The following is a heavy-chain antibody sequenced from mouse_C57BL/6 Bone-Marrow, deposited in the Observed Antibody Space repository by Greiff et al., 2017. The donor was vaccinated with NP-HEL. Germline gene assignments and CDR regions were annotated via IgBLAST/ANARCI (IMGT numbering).Heavy chain of an antibody. CDR2: INPSTGGT. CDR3: ARGGTTKAMDY. J-gene: IGHJ4*01. D-gene: IGHD1-1*01. Sequence: EVQLVESGPELVKPGASVKISCKASGYSFTGYYMNWVKQSPEKSLEWIGEINPSTGGTTYNQKFKAKATLTVDKSSSTAYMQLKSLTSEDSAVYYCARGGTTKAMDYWGQGTSVTVSS. CDR1: GYSFTGYY. V-gene: IGHV1-42*01.